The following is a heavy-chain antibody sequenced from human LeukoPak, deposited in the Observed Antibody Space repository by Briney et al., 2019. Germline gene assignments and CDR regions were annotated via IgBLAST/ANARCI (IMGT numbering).Heavy chain of an antibody. Sequence: GGSLRLSCATSGFTYSSCVMAWVRQAPGRGLEWVSSISGSGGSTYYADSVKGRFTISRDNSMNTLYLQMNSLTAEDTAVYYCAKRHCSSTHCYAFDYWGQGTLVTVSS. D-gene: IGHD2-2*01. V-gene: IGHV3-23*01. J-gene: IGHJ4*02. CDR1: GFTYSSCV. CDR2: ISGSGGST. CDR3: AKRHCSSTHCYAFDY.